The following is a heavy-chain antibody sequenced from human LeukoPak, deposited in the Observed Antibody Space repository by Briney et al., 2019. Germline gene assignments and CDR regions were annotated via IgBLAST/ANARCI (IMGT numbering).Heavy chain of an antibody. CDR1: GGSISSGGYY. Sequence: SQTLSLTCTVSGGSISSGGYYWSWIRQHPGKGLEWIGYIYYSGNTNYNPSFKSRLSMSVDTSKNQFSLSLTSVTAADTAVYYCARVEVIGSTRYFDYWGQGAMVSVSS. D-gene: IGHD3-16*02. CDR3: ARVEVIGSTRYFDY. CDR2: IYYSGNT. V-gene: IGHV4-31*03. J-gene: IGHJ4*02.